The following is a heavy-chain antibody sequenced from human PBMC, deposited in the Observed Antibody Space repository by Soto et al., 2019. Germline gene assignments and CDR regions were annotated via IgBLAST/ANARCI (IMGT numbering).Heavy chain of an antibody. CDR1: GFTFSAYA. CDR2: ISGNGGST. V-gene: IGHV3-64D*08. CDR3: VKSPRVITIFGVVPFDS. J-gene: IGHJ4*02. Sequence: GGSLRLSCSASGFTFSAYAMHWVRQAPGKGLEYVSSISGNGGSTYYADSVKGRFTISRDKSKNTLYLQMSSLRPEDTAVYYCVKSPRVITIFGVVPFDSWGQGTPVTAPQ. D-gene: IGHD3-3*01.